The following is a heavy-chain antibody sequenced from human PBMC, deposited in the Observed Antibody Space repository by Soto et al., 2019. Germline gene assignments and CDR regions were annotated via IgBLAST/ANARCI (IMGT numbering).Heavy chain of an antibody. D-gene: IGHD1-26*01. V-gene: IGHV6-1*01. CDR1: GDSVSSKSAT. J-gene: IGHJ5*01. Sequence: SQTLSLTCAISGDSVSSKSATWNWIRQSPSRGLEWLGRTYYRSKWSTDYAVSVNNRITINPDTSKNQFSLQLNSVTPEDTAMYYCTRALSGSYDSWGQGNLVTVSS. CDR3: TRALSGSYDS. CDR2: TYYRSKWST.